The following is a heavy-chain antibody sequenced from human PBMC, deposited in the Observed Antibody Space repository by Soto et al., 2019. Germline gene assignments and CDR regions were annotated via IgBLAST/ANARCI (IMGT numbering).Heavy chain of an antibody. J-gene: IGHJ6*02. CDR3: ARDRGTTRFHYYYYAMDA. CDR2: INSRNQST. Sequence: QLQLVQSGTEVRKPGASVKVTCKASGYTFNDYGVSWVRQAPGQGLEWLGWINSRNQSTEVAQRFKDRVIMTTDSSTTTAYMELRGLKSDDTATYYCARDRGTTRFHYYYYAMDAWGQGTTVIVSS. V-gene: IGHV1-18*01. CDR1: GYTFNDYG. D-gene: IGHD3-16*01.